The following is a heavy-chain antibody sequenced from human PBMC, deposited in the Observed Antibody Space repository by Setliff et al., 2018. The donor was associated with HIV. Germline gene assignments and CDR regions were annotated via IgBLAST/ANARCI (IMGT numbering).Heavy chain of an antibody. CDR3: ARIYDYGSYYFDY. J-gene: IGHJ4*02. D-gene: IGHD4-17*01. CDR2: IYYSGST. Sequence: PSETLSLTCTVSGGSFSSGIYYWSWVRQPPGKGLEWIGYIYYSGSTNYNPSLKSRVTMSVDTFKNQFSLKLSSVTAADTAVYYCARIYDYGSYYFDYWGQGTLVTVSS. CDR1: GGSFSSGIYY. V-gene: IGHV4-61*01.